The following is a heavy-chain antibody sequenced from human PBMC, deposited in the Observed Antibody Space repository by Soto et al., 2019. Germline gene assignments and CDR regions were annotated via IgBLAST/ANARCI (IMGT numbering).Heavy chain of an antibody. V-gene: IGHV4-39*07. Sequence: SETLSLTCTVSGDSITSNSYFWAWIRQPPGKGLEWIGSIYYSGTTYYNPSLKSRVTISVDTSKNQFSLKLSSVTAADTAVYYCARRRDYYGAGSYYNPRLNWFDSWAQGTPVTVSS. CDR2: IYYSGTT. CDR1: GDSITSNSYF. D-gene: IGHD3-10*01. J-gene: IGHJ5*01. CDR3: ARRRDYYGAGSYYNPRLNWFDS.